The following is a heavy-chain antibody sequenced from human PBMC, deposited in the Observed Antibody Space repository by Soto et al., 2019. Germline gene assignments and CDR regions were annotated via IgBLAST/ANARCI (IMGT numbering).Heavy chain of an antibody. D-gene: IGHD1-26*01. V-gene: IGHV6-1*01. J-gene: IGHJ4*02. CDR1: GDSVSSNSAA. CDR3: TRGEQYSGRIFDY. CDR2: TYYRSKWYN. Sequence: QVQLQQSGPGLVKPSQTLSGTCGISGDSVSSNSAAWNWLRQSPSRGLEWLGRTYYRSKWYNDYALSVESRITINPDTSKNHFSLQLNFVTPEDTAVYFCTRGEQYSGRIFDYWGQGTLVTVSS.